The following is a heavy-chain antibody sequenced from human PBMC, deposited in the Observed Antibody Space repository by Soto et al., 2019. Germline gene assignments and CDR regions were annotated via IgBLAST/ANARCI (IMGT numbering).Heavy chain of an antibody. D-gene: IGHD3-16*01. J-gene: IGHJ5*02. Sequence: QITLKESGPTLVRPTQTLTLTCTFSGFSLSTTGVGVGWIRQPPGKALEWLALIYWDDDKRYSPSLKSRLTITTDNSKNEVILTMTNMGPVDTATYYCAQSFRDWSWGRERANHFAPVSQGTLVTVSS. V-gene: IGHV2-5*02. CDR1: GFSLSTTGVG. CDR2: IYWDDDK. CDR3: AQSFRDWSWGRERANHFAP.